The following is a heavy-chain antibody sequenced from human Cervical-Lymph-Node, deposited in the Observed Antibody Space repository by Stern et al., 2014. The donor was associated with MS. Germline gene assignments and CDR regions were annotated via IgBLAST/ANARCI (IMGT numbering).Heavy chain of an antibody. J-gene: IGHJ4*02. V-gene: IGHV1-69*01. CDR3: ARAAYSTSSYNY. CDR1: GGTFNTNV. D-gene: IGHD6-6*01. Sequence: QVQLVQSGAEVKKPGSSVKVSCKASGGTFNTNVISWVRQAPGQGLEWMGGIIPIFGTALYAQKFQGRVTITANEPTRAAYMELSSLRSEDTAVYYCARAAYSTSSYNYWGQGTLVIVSS. CDR2: IIPIFGTA.